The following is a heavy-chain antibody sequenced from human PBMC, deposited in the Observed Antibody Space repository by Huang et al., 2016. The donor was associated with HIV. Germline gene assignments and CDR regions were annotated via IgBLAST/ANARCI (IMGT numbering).Heavy chain of an antibody. CDR3: ARFGSYYYGSGSYLDAFDI. V-gene: IGHV3-48*01. J-gene: IGHJ3*02. D-gene: IGHD3-10*01. CDR1: GFTFSTYT. CDR2: ITSSSGAI. Sequence: EVQLMESGGGLVQPGGSLRLSCAASGFTFSTYTMNWVRQAPGKGMEWVSFITSSSGAIYYADSLKGRFTISRDNAKNSLYLQMNSLRAEDTAVYYCARFGSYYYGSGSYLDAFDIWGQGTMVTVSS.